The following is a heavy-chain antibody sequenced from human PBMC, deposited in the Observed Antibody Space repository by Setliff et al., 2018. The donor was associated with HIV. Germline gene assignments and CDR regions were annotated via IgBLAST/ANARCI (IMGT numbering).Heavy chain of an antibody. CDR1: GYTFSDYH. J-gene: IGHJ5*02. V-gene: IGHV1-69-2*01. CDR3: AVGLLRYFDHFDP. CDR2: VDPEDGET. D-gene: IGHD3-9*01. Sequence: ASVKVSCKASGYTFSDYHMHWVQQAPGKGLEWVGRVDPEDGETIYAEKFHGRVTISADTSTDTAFMELSSLRSEDTALYYCAVGLLRYFDHFDPWGQGTLVTVSS.